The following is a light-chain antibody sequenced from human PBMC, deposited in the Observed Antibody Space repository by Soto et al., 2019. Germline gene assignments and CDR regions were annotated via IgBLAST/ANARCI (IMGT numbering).Light chain of an antibody. V-gene: IGKV1-5*03. Sequence: DIQMTQPPSTLSASVGDRFTITCRASQSISSWLAWYQQEPGKAPKLXXYKASSLESGVPSRFSGSGSGTEFTLTISSLQPDDFANYYCQQYNSYSPTTFGQGTKVDIK. CDR3: QQYNSYSPTT. J-gene: IGKJ1*01. CDR2: KAS. CDR1: QSISSW.